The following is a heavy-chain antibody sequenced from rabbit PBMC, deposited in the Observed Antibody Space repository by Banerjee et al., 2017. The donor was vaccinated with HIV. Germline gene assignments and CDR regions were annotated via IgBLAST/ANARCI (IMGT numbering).Heavy chain of an antibody. V-gene: IGHV1S40*01. D-gene: IGHD6-1*01. J-gene: IGHJ4*01. CDR3: ARDFAGYVDFAGANL. Sequence: QSLEESGGDLVQPEGSLTLTCKASGFDFISNGMCLVRQALGKGRVWIACIYADSSGSSIYASCATGRLTVSKTSSTTVTLQMTSLTAADTATYFCARDFAGYVDFAGANLWGPGTLVTVS. CDR1: GFDFISNG. CDR2: IYADSSGSS.